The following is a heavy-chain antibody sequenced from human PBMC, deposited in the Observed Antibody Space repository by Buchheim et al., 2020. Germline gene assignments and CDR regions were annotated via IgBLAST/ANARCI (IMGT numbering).Heavy chain of an antibody. J-gene: IGHJ6*02. D-gene: IGHD2-15*01. Sequence: EARLVESGGGLGQPGGSLRLSCAASGFTFSSDWMHWVRQAPGKGLVWVSRINPDGSDTTYADSVKGRFTISRDNGRTTLYLQMNSLRGEDTAIYYCTRSANFFRGMDVWGQGTT. CDR2: INPDGSDT. V-gene: IGHV3-74*01. CDR1: GFTFSSDW. CDR3: TRSANFFRGMDV.